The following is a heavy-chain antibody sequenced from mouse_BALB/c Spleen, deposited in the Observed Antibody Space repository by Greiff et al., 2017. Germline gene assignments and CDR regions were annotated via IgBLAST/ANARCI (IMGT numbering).Heavy chain of an antibody. V-gene: IGHV5-6-5*01. D-gene: IGHD2-5*01. CDR3: ARESNYYAMDY. CDR1: GFTFSSYA. Sequence: EVHLVESGGGLVKPGGSLKLSCAASGFTFSSYAMSWVRQTPEKRLEWVASISSGGSTYYPDSVKGRFTISRDNARNILYLQMSSLRSEDTAMYYCARESNYYAMDYWGQGTSVTVSS. J-gene: IGHJ4*01. CDR2: ISSGGST.